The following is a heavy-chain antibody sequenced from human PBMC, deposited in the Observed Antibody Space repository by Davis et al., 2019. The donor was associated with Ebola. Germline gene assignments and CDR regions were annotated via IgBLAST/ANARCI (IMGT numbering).Heavy chain of an antibody. CDR1: GFTFSDYY. Sequence: GESLKISCAASGFTFSDYYMSWIRQAPGKGLEWVSYISSSGSTIYYADSVKGRFTISRDNAKNSLYLQMNSLRTEDTAVYYCARAISWNYYFDYWGQGTLVTVSS. CDR3: ARAISWNYYFDY. D-gene: IGHD1-7*01. V-gene: IGHV3-11*01. J-gene: IGHJ4*02. CDR2: ISSSGSTI.